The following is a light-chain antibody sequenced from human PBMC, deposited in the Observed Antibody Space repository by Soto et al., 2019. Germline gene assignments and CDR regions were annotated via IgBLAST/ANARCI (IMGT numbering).Light chain of an antibody. CDR2: LTS. V-gene: IGKV3-11*01. CDR3: HQRQSWPRT. CDR1: QALNTR. Sequence: EIVLTQSPATLSAFPGDRVTLSCRASQALNTRLALYQHKPGQAPRLLIYLTSNRAAGVPARFSAWGSETDFTLTISDVEPEDFAVYYCHQRQSWPRTFGQGTKVEIK. J-gene: IGKJ1*01.